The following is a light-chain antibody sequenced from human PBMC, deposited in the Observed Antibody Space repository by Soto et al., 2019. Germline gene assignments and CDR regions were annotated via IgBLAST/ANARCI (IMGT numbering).Light chain of an antibody. Sequence: EIVLTQSPGTLSLSPGERATLSCRASQSVSSSYLAWYQQKPGQAPRLLIYGASSRATGIPDRFSGSGSGIDFTLTIGRLEPEDFAVYYGQQYGSSLFSFGPGTKVDIK. CDR3: QQYGSSLFS. CDR2: GAS. CDR1: QSVSSSY. V-gene: IGKV3-20*01. J-gene: IGKJ3*01.